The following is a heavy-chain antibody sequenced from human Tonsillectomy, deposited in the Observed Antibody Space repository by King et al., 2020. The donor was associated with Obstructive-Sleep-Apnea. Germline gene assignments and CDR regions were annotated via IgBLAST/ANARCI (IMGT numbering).Heavy chain of an antibody. CDR3: ARVSRQLVPNAAFDI. CDR2: INPSGGST. CDR1: GYTFTSYY. J-gene: IGHJ3*02. Sequence: QLVQSGAEVKKPGASVKVSCKASGYTFTSYYMHWVRQAPGQGLEWMGIINPSGGSTSYAQKFQGRVTMTRDTSTSTVYMELSSLRSEDTAVYYCARVSRQLVPNAAFDIWGQGTMVTVSS. V-gene: IGHV1-46*01. D-gene: IGHD6-13*01.